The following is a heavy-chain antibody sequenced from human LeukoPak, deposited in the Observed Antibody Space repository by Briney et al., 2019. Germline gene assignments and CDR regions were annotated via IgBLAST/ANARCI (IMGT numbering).Heavy chain of an antibody. J-gene: IGHJ4*02. Sequence: PGGFLRLSCAASGFTFSSYGMSWVRQAPGKGLEWVSAISGSGGSTYYADSVKGRFTISRDNSKNTLYLQMNSLRAEDTAVYYCAKVRCSSTSCPGYWGQGTLVTVSS. CDR3: AKVRCSSTSCPGY. V-gene: IGHV3-23*01. CDR2: ISGSGGST. CDR1: GFTFSSYG. D-gene: IGHD2-2*01.